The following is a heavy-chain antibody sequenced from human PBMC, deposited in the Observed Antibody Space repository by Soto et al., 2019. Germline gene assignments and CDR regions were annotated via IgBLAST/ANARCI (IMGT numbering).Heavy chain of an antibody. Sequence: QVQLVQSGAEVKKPGASVKVSCKASGYTFTNYAMHWVRQAPGQRLEWMGWINAGTGNTKYSQKFQGRVTITRDTSASTAYMELSSLRSEDTAVYYCARDLQADYWGQGTLVTVSS. V-gene: IGHV1-3*01. CDR2: INAGTGNT. J-gene: IGHJ4*02. CDR1: GYTFTNYA. CDR3: ARDLQADY.